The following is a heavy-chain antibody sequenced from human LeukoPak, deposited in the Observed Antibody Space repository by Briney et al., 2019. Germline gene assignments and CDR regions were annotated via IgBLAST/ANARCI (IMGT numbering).Heavy chain of an antibody. V-gene: IGHV4-61*01. CDR3: ASDKGYSNNYFDY. Sequence: SETLSLTCTVSGGSVSSGSYYWSWIRQPPGKGLEWIGYIYYSGSTNYNPSLKSRVTISVDTSRNQFSLKLSSVTAADTALYYCASDKGYSNNYFDYWGQGTLVTVSS. J-gene: IGHJ4*01. CDR1: GGSVSSGSYY. CDR2: IYYSGST. D-gene: IGHD6-13*01.